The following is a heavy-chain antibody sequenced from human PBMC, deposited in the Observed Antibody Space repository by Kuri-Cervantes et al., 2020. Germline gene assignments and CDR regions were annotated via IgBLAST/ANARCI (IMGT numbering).Heavy chain of an antibody. D-gene: IGHD3-3*01. CDR2: IWYDGSNK. CDR1: GFTFSSYG. CDR3: ARDVTIFGVVRLTYYYGMDV. V-gene: IGHV3-33*01. Sequence: GGSLRLSCAASGFTFSSYGMHWVRQAPGKGLEWVAVIWYDGSNKYYADSVKGRFTISRDNSKNTLYLQMNSLRAEDTAGYYCARDVTIFGVVRLTYYYGMDVWGQGTTVTVSS. J-gene: IGHJ6*02.